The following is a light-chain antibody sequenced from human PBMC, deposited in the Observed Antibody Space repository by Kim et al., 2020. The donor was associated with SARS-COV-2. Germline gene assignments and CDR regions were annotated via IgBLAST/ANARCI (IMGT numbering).Light chain of an antibody. V-gene: IGLV6-57*03. Sequence: TVTISCTRSSGSIASNYGQWYQQRPGSAPTTVIYEDNQRPSGVPDRFSGSIDSSSNSASLTISGLKTEDEADYYCQSYDSSNGYVVFGGGTQLTVL. CDR1: SGSIASNY. CDR2: EDN. CDR3: QSYDSSNGYVV. J-gene: IGLJ2*01.